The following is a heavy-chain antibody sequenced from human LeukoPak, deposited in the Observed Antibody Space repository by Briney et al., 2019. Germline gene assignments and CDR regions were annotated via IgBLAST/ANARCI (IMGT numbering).Heavy chain of an antibody. Sequence: PSETLSLTCTVSGGSISSSSYYWGWIRQPPGKGLEWIGSIYYSGSTCYNPSLKSRVTISVDTSKNQFSLKLSSVTAADTAVYYCARLTTVVSVVWFDPWGQGTLVTVSS. V-gene: IGHV4-39*01. J-gene: IGHJ5*02. CDR1: GGSISSSSYY. D-gene: IGHD4-23*01. CDR2: IYYSGST. CDR3: ARLTTVVSVVWFDP.